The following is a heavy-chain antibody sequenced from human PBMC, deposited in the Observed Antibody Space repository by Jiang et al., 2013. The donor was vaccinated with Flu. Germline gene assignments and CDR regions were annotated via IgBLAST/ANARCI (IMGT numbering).Heavy chain of an antibody. CDR2: IFSNDEK. CDR1: GFSLSNARMG. CDR3: ARILDYGETGLRAGYFDY. Sequence: KPTQTLTLTCTVSGFSLSNARMGVSWIRQPPGKALEWLAHIFSNDEKSYSTSLKSRLTISKDTSKSQVVLTMTNMDPVDTATYYCARILDYGETGLRAGYFDYWGQGTLVTVSS. J-gene: IGHJ4*02. V-gene: IGHV2-26*01. D-gene: IGHD4-17*01.